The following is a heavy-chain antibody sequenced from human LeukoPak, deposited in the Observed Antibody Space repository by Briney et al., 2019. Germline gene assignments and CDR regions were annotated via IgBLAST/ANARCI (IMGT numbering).Heavy chain of an antibody. CDR1: GFTFSIYA. V-gene: IGHV3-23*01. CDR3: AKDSYYYSRSGYYVFDY. J-gene: IGHJ4*02. Sequence: GGSLRLSCAASGFTFSIYAMSWVRQAPGKGLECVSDISGSGGNTYYADSVKGRFTISRDNSKNTLYLQMDNLRAEDTAVYYCAKDSYYYSRSGYYVFDYWGQGTLVIVSS. D-gene: IGHD3-22*01. CDR2: ISGSGGNT.